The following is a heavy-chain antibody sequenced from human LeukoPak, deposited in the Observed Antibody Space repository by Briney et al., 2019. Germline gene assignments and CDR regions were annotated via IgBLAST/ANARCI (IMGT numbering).Heavy chain of an antibody. CDR2: INHSGST. J-gene: IGHJ4*02. D-gene: IGHD3-10*01. Sequence: SETLSLTCAVYGGSFSGYYWSWIRQPPGKGLEWIGEINHSGSTNYNPSLKSRVTISVDTSKNQFSLKLSSVTAADTAVYYCARGDYYGSGSYYTPYPQPFDYWGQGTLVTVSS. CDR1: GGSFSGYY. V-gene: IGHV4-34*01. CDR3: ARGDYYGSGSYYTPYPQPFDY.